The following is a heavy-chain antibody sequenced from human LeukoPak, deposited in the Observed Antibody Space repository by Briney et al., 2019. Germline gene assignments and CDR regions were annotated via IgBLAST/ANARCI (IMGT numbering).Heavy chain of an antibody. CDR3: ARDNNFDICTGYYQYYFDY. Sequence: PSETLSLTCTVSGGSISSYYWSWIRQPAGKGLEWVGRIYTSGSTNYNPSLQSRVTISVDTSKNQFYLKLSSVTAADTAVYYCARDNNFDICTGYYQYYFDYWGQGTLVTVSS. J-gene: IGHJ4*02. V-gene: IGHV4-4*07. CDR2: IYTSGST. D-gene: IGHD3-9*01. CDR1: GGSISSYY.